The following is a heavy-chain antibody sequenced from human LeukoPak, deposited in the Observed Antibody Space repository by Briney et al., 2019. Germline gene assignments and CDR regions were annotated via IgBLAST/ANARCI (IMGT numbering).Heavy chain of an antibody. CDR3: ARASSGWYPWFDP. Sequence: GASVKVSFKASVYTFTGYYMHWVRQAPGQGLEWMGWINPNSGGTNYEPKFQGRVTMTRDTSISTAYMELRRLRSDDTAVYYCARASSGWYPWFDPWGQGTLVTVSS. V-gene: IGHV1-2*02. D-gene: IGHD6-19*01. CDR2: INPNSGGT. CDR1: VYTFTGYY. J-gene: IGHJ5*02.